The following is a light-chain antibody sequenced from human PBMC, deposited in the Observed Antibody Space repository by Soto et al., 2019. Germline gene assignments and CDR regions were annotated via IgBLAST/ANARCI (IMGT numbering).Light chain of an antibody. Sequence: DIQMTQSPSSLTASVGNRVTITCRASQSISTYLNWYQKKPGKAPNLLIYDASRLQSGVPSRFSGSGGGTDFTLSISSVQPEDFATYFCQQSYMDPITFGQRTRLEIK. CDR2: DAS. CDR3: QQSYMDPIT. CDR1: QSISTY. J-gene: IGKJ5*01. V-gene: IGKV1-39*01.